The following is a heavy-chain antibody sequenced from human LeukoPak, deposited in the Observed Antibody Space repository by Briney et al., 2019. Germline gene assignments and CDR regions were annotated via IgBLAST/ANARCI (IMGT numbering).Heavy chain of an antibody. CDR2: ISGDGGNT. J-gene: IGHJ6*02. CDR1: GFTFDNYA. V-gene: IGHV3-43*02. Sequence: GGSLRLSCAASGFTFDNYAMHWVRQAPGKGLDWVSLISGDGGNTYYADSVKGRFTISRDNSKNSLYLQMNSLRTEDTALYYCAKDLAYYYYYGMYVWGQGTTVTVSS. CDR3: AKDLAYYYYYGMYV.